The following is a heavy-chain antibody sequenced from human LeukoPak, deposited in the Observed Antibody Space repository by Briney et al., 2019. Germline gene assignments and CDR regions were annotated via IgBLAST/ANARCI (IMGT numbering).Heavy chain of an antibody. CDR3: ARAGTALDPTYFDY. J-gene: IGHJ4*02. CDR1: GFTLSSYG. Sequence: GGSLRLSCAASGFTLSSYGMHWVRQAPGKGLEWVSVIYSGGSTYYADSVKGRFTISRDNSKNTLYLQMNSLRAEDTAVYYCARAGTALDPTYFDYWGQGTLVTVSS. CDR2: IYSGGST. D-gene: IGHD3/OR15-3a*01. V-gene: IGHV3-53*01.